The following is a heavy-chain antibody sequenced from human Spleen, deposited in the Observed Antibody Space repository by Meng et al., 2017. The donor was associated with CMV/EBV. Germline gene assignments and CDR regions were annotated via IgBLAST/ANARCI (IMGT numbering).Heavy chain of an antibody. Sequence: GESLKISCAASGFTFSSYAMSWVRQAPGKGLEWVSVIYSGGSSTYYADSVKGRFTISRDNSKNTLYLQMNSLRAEDTAVYYCAREGSSNWGDYYYYGMDVWGQGTTVTVSS. CDR2: IYSGGSST. V-gene: IGHV3-23*03. D-gene: IGHD6-13*01. CDR1: GFTFSSYA. J-gene: IGHJ6*02. CDR3: AREGSSNWGDYYYYGMDV.